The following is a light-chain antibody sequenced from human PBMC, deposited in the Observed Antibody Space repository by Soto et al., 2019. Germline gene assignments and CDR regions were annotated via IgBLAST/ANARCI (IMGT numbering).Light chain of an antibody. CDR2: GDN. CDR3: QSYDHRLSGSWL. V-gene: IGLV1-40*01. Sequence: QPVLTQPPSISGAPGLRVTISCIGSSTNIGAGSDVHWYQQVPGAAPKLLMYGDNKRPSGVPDRFSTSKSGTSASLVIAGLQAEDEADYYCQSYDHRLSGSWLFGGGTKLTVL. J-gene: IGLJ2*01. CDR1: STNIGAGSD.